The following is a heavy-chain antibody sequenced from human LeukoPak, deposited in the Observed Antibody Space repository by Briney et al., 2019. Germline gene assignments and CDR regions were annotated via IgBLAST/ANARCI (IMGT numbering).Heavy chain of an antibody. CDR1: GFTVSNSG. CDR2: FSHDGSST. Sequence: GRSLRLSCAASGFTVSNSGIHWVRQAPGKGLEWVAVFSHDGSSTYYADPVKGRFTISRDNSKNTLHLQMNSLRADDTAVYYCTRPKWGLHYFDYWGQGALVTVSS. J-gene: IGHJ4*02. D-gene: IGHD2-8*01. V-gene: IGHV3-30-3*01. CDR3: TRPKWGLHYFDY.